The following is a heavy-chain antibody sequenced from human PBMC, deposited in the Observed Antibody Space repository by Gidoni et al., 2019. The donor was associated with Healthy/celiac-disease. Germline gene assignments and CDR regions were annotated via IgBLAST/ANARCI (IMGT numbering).Heavy chain of an antibody. D-gene: IGHD6-13*01. CDR1: GGSFSGYY. CDR2: INHSGST. J-gene: IGHJ4*02. Sequence: QVQLQQWGAGLLTPSETLSLTRAVYGGSFSGYYWSWIRQPPGKGLEWIGEINHSGSTNYNPSLKSRVTISVDTSKNQFSLKLSSVTAADTAVYYCARGIAAAGPFDYWGQGTLVTVSS. V-gene: IGHV4-34*01. CDR3: ARGIAAAGPFDY.